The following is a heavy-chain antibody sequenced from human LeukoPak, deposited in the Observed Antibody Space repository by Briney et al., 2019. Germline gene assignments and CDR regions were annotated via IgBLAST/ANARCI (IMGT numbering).Heavy chain of an antibody. CDR1: GGSISSSGYY. J-gene: IGHJ4*02. CDR2: IYYSGGN. Sequence: SSETLSLTCTVSGGSISSSGYYWGWIRQPPGKGLEWIGSIYYSGGNYYNPSLNSRVTISVDTSKNQFSLRLSSVTAVDTAVYYCARGPYYFDSWGPGTLVTVSS. CDR3: ARGPYYFDS. V-gene: IGHV4-39*07.